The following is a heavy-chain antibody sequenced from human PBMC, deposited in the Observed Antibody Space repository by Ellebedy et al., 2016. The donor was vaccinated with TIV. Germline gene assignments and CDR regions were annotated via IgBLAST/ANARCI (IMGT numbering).Heavy chain of an antibody. J-gene: IGHJ4*02. CDR3: ARDLPNWGSDY. D-gene: IGHD7-27*01. CDR2: ISKDESDK. CDR1: GFTFNDYA. Sequence: PGGSLRLSCAASGFTFNDYAMHWFRQAPGKGLEWVAVISKDESDKFTADSVKGRFTISRDNSKNTMSLQMNSLRIEDTALYYCARDLPNWGSDYWGQGTLVTVPS. V-gene: IGHV3-30*01.